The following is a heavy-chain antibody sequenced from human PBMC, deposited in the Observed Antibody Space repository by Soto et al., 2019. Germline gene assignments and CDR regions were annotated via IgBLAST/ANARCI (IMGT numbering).Heavy chain of an antibody. J-gene: IGHJ4*02. Sequence: GGSLRLSCVASAFTFRSYGMHWVRQVPGKGLEWVAGMSSDGSNKYYADSVKGRFTISRDNSKNTLYLQMNSLRAEDTAVYYCVKGKYSSSSTFDYWGQGTLVTVSS. D-gene: IGHD6-6*01. V-gene: IGHV3-30*18. CDR3: VKGKYSSSSTFDY. CDR2: MSSDGSNK. CDR1: AFTFRSYG.